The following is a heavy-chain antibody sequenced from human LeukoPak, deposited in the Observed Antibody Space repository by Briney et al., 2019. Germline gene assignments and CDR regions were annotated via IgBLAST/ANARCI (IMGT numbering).Heavy chain of an antibody. D-gene: IGHD3-10*01. CDR1: GFAFDEHG. CDR2: ISERGGST. CDR3: AKRGIVIRGILVIGYHQEAYHYDY. J-gene: IGHJ4*02. V-gene: IGHV3-23*01. Sequence: GGSLRLSCTASGFAFDEHGMSWVRQVPGKGLEWVSYISERGGSTTYADSVKGRFTISRDTSLNTLYLQMSSLRAEDTAVYFCAKRGIVIRGILVIGYHQEAYHYDYWGQGVLVTVSS.